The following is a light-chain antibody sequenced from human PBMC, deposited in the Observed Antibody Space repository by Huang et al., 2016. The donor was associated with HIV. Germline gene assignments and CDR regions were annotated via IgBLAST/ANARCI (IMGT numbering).Light chain of an antibody. Sequence: EIVMTQSPATLSVSPGERATLSCRASQSVSSNLAWYQQKPCQAPRLLIYGASTRATGIPARFRGSGSGTEFTLTISSLQSEDFAVYYCQQYNNWPPLTFGGGTKVEIK. CDR1: QSVSSN. J-gene: IGKJ4*01. CDR2: GAS. V-gene: IGKV3-15*01. CDR3: QQYNNWPPLT.